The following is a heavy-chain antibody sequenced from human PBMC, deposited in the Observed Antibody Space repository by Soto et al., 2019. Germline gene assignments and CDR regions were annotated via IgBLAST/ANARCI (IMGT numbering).Heavy chain of an antibody. D-gene: IGHD6-13*01. V-gene: IGHV1-46*01. CDR2: INPLPTSGST. CDR3: ARDLAAAAY. Sequence: QVQLVQSGAEVKKPGASVKVSCKASGYIFTNYYIHWVRQAPGQGLEWMAIINPLPTSGSTNYAQKLPGRVTVTRDTSTSTVYLELSSLRSDDTAVYYCARDLAAAAYWGQGTLVTVSS. CDR1: GYIFTNYY. J-gene: IGHJ4*02.